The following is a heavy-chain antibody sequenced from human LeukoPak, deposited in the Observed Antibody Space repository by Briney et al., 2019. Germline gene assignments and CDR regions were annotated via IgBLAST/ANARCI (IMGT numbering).Heavy chain of an antibody. CDR3: ARVLSGSYDNYFDF. CDR1: GFAFSSYD. V-gene: IGHV3-30*03. Sequence: GGSLRLSCAASGFAFSSYDMHWVRQAPGKGLEWVAVISYDGSDKYYVDSVKGRFTISRDNSKNTLYLQMNSLKAEDAAVYYCARVLSGSYDNYFDFWGQGTLVTVSS. D-gene: IGHD1-26*01. J-gene: IGHJ4*02. CDR2: ISYDGSDK.